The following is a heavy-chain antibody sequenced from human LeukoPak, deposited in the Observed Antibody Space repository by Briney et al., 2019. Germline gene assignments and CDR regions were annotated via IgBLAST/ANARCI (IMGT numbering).Heavy chain of an antibody. CDR3: ANSDSAMRT. V-gene: IGHV4-31*03. Sequence: SETLSLTCTVSGGSINSGGNYWSWIRQPPGKGLEWIGYIYYTGTTCYNPSLNSRVTISVDTSKNQFSLKLSSVSAADTAVYYCANSDSAMRTWGQGTLVTVSS. CDR1: GGSINSGGNY. CDR2: IYYTGTT. D-gene: IGHD5-18*01. J-gene: IGHJ5*02.